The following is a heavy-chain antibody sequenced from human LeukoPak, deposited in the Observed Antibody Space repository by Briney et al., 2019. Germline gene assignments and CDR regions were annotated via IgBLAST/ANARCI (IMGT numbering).Heavy chain of an antibody. CDR3: ADDSSGAGFDP. CDR1: GCTFTSSG. Sequence: GASVKVSCKASGCTFTSSGISWCRQEPGQRLYWLGWISAYNGNTNYAQKLQGRVTMTTDTSTSTAYMELRSLRSDDTAVYYCADDSSGAGFDPWGQGTLVTVSS. CDR2: ISAYNGNT. J-gene: IGHJ5*02. D-gene: IGHD6-19*01. V-gene: IGHV1-18*01.